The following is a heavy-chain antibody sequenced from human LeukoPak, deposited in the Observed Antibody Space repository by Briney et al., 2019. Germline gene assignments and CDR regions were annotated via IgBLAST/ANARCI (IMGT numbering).Heavy chain of an antibody. CDR3: AKDFHTVTTFDY. D-gene: IGHD4-11*01. CDR2: ISFDGSNK. V-gene: IGHV3-30*18. Sequence: GGSLRLSCAASGFTFNSFGMHWVRQAPGKGLEWVAVISFDGSNKYFADSVKGRFSISRDNSKNTLDLQMNSLRAEDAAVYYCAKDFHTVTTFDYWGQGTLVTVSS. CDR1: GFTFNSFG. J-gene: IGHJ4*02.